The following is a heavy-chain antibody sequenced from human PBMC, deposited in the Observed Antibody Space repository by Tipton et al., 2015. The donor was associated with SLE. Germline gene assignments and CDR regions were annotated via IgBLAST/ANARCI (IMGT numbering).Heavy chain of an antibody. D-gene: IGHD3-22*01. V-gene: IGHV3-21*01. J-gene: IGHJ5*02. CDR2: ISSSSSYI. CDR1: GFTFSSYS. Sequence: GSLRLSCAASGFTFSSYSMNWVRQAPGKGLEWVSSISSSSSYIYYADSVKGRFTISRDNAKNSLYLQMNSLRAEDTAVYYCATDLGLNYYDSSGFYPWGQGTLVTVSS. CDR3: ATDLGLNYYDSSGFYP.